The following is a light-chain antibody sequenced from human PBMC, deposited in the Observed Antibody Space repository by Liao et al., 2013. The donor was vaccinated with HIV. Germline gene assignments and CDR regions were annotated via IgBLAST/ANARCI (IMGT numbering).Light chain of an antibody. J-gene: IGLJ1*01. CDR1: NIGSES. V-gene: IGLV3-21*01. Sequence: SYVLTQPPSVSVAPGKTARITCGGNNIGSESVHWYQQKPGQAPVLVIYYDSDLPSGIPERFSGSNSGNTATLTITGTQAMDEADYYCQTWDSSTAIFGTGTKVTVL. CDR2: YDS. CDR3: QTWDSSTAI.